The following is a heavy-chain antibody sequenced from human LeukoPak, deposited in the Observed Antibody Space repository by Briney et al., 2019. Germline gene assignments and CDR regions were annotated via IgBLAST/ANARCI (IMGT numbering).Heavy chain of an antibody. J-gene: IGHJ3*01. V-gene: IGHV1-2*02. Sequence: GASVKVSCKASGYIFTGYYMHWVRQAPGQGLEWMGWINPNSGGTNYAQKFQGRVTMTRDTSISTAYMELSRLRSDDTAVYYCARGFSAGSYDSTFWGQGTMVTVSS. CDR1: GYIFTGYY. CDR2: INPNSGGT. D-gene: IGHD3-22*01. CDR3: ARGFSAGSYDSTF.